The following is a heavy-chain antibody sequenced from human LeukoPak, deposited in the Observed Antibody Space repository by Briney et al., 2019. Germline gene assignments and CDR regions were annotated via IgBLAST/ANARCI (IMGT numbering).Heavy chain of an antibody. D-gene: IGHD1-26*01. CDR2: ISAYNGNT. CDR1: GYTFTSYG. V-gene: IGHV1-18*01. Sequence: ASVKVSCKASGYTFTSYGISWVRPAPGQGLEWMGWISAYNGNTNYAQKLQGRVTMTTDTSTSTAYMELRSLRSDDTAVYYCARDGPRSARATRFLDYWGQGTLVTVSS. J-gene: IGHJ4*02. CDR3: ARDGPRSARATRFLDY.